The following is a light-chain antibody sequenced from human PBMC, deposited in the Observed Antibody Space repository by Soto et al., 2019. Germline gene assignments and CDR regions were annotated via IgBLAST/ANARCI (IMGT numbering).Light chain of an antibody. CDR2: EVT. J-gene: IGLJ1*01. Sequence: QSALTQPASVSGSPGQSITISCTGTSSDVGNGYDSVSWYQQHPGKAPKLMIYEVTTRPSGVSSRFSGSKSGNTASLTISGLQADDEATYYCSSYTSTNTPYVFGTGTKVTVL. CDR3: SSYTSTNTPYV. CDR1: SSDVGNGYDS. V-gene: IGLV2-14*03.